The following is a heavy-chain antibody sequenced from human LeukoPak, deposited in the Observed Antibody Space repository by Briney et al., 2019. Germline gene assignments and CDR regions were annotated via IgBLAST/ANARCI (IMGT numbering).Heavy chain of an antibody. V-gene: IGHV4-61*02. J-gene: IGHJ4*02. CDR1: GGSISSGSYY. CDR3: AKALRFLEWLLLDY. D-gene: IGHD3-3*01. Sequence: SETLSLTCTVSGGSISSGSYYWSWIRQPGGKGLEWIGRIYTSGSTNYNPSLKSRFTISVDKSKNQFSLKLSSVTAADTAVYYCAKALRFLEWLLLDYWGQGTLVTVSS. CDR2: IYTSGST.